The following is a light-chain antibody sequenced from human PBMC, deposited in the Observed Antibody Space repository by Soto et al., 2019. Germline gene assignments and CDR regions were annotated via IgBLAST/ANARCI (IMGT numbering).Light chain of an antibody. CDR2: AAS. Sequence: DIQMTQSPSSLSASVGDRVTITCQASQSISNYLNWFQQKPGKAPKLLIYAASSLQSGLPSRFSGSGSGTDFTLTISSLQPEDFATYYCQQSYSSPLTFGGGTKVDIK. CDR3: QQSYSSPLT. J-gene: IGKJ4*01. CDR1: QSISNY. V-gene: IGKV1-39*01.